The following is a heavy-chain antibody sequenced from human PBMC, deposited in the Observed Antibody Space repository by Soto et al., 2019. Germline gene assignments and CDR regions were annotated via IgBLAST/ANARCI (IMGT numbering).Heavy chain of an antibody. V-gene: IGHV3-23*01. J-gene: IGHJ5*02. D-gene: IGHD2-15*01. CDR1: GFTFSSYA. CDR3: AKDPRPGASLATVVVVAATPFDP. CDR2: ISGSGGST. Sequence: GGSLRLSCAASGFTFSSYAMSWVRQAPGKGLEWVSAISGSGGSTYYADSVKGRFTMSRDNSKNTLYLQMNSLRAEDTAVYYCAKDPRPGASLATVVVVAATPFDPWGQGTLVTVSS.